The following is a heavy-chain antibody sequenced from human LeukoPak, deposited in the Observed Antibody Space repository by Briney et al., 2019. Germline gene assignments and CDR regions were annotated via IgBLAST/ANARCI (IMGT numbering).Heavy chain of an antibody. CDR3: ARSLDTAMALFDY. V-gene: IGHV3-7*03. Sequence: GGSLRLSCAASGFTFSSYWMSWVRQAPGKGLEWVANIKQDGSEKYYVDSVKGRFTISRDNAKNTLSLQMNSLRAEDTAVYYCARSLDTAMALFDYWGQGTLVTVSS. CDR2: IKQDGSEK. CDR1: GFTFSSYW. D-gene: IGHD5-18*01. J-gene: IGHJ4*02.